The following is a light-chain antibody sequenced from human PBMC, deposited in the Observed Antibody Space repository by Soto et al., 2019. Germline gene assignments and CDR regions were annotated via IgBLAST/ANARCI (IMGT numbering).Light chain of an antibody. CDR3: QQYGRSPWT. CDR1: QSVSSNY. J-gene: IGKJ1*01. V-gene: IGKV3-20*01. Sequence: EIMVTHSPAAVSVAPKERGTLSCGSSQSVSSNYFAWYQQKPGQAPRLLIYGASSRATGIPDRFSGSGSGTDFTLTISRLEPEDFAVYYCQQYGRSPWTFAQGTKVDIK. CDR2: GAS.